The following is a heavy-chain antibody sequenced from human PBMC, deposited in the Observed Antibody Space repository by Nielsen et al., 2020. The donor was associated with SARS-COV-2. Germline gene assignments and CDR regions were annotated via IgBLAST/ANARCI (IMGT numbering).Heavy chain of an antibody. V-gene: IGHV3-30*03. Sequence: GESLKISCAASGFTFSSYGMHWVRQAPGKGLEWVAVISYDGSNKYYADSVKGRFTISRDNAKNSLYLQMNSLRAEDTAVYYCARWPGDIERITIFGANYYMDVWGKGTTVTVSS. J-gene: IGHJ6*03. CDR3: ARWPGDIERITIFGANYYMDV. CDR2: ISYDGSNK. D-gene: IGHD3-3*01. CDR1: GFTFSSYG.